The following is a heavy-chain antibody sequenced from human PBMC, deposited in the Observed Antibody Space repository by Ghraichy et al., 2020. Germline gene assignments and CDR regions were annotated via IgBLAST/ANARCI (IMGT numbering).Heavy chain of an antibody. CDR2: ITDNGGTT. V-gene: IGHV3-23*01. Sequence: GGSLRLSCAASGFTFRTYAMSWVRQAPGKGLEWVSAITDNGGTTYDAESVKGRFTISRDNSKNTLFLQMNSLRGEDTAVYYCAKFARDWPNEYLQHWGQGALDTVSS. D-gene: IGHD3/OR15-3a*01. CDR1: GFTFRTYA. J-gene: IGHJ1*01. CDR3: AKFARDWPNEYLQH.